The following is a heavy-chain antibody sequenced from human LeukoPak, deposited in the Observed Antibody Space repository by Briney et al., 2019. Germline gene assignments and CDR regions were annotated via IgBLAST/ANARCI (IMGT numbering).Heavy chain of an antibody. Sequence: SETLSLTCTVSGGSISSYYWSWIRQPPGKGLEWIGYIYYSGSTNYNPSLKSRVTISVDTSKNQFSLKLSSVTAADTAVYYCARYSYGYLNFDYWGQGTLVTVSS. CDR3: ARYSYGYLNFDY. CDR2: IYYSGST. D-gene: IGHD5-18*01. V-gene: IGHV4-59*01. J-gene: IGHJ4*02. CDR1: GGSISSYY.